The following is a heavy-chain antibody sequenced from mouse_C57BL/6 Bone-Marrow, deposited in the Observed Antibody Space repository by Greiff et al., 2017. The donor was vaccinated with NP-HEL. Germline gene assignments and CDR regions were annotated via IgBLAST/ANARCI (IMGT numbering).Heavy chain of an antibody. J-gene: IGHJ2*01. CDR1: GYTFPDYY. Sequence: VQLQQSGPVLVKPGASVKMSCKASGYTFPDYYMNWVKQSHGKSLEWIGVINPYNGGTSYNQKFKGKATLTVDKSSSTAYMELNSLTSEDSAVYYCAREDGNYGYFDYWGQGTTLTVSS. D-gene: IGHD2-1*01. CDR3: AREDGNYGYFDY. CDR2: INPYNGGT. V-gene: IGHV1-19*01.